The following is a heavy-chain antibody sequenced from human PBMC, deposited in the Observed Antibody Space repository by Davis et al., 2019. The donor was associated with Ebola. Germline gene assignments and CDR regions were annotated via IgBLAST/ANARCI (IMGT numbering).Heavy chain of an antibody. CDR2: IRTYNDNT. D-gene: IGHD2-15*01. V-gene: IGHV1-18*04. J-gene: IGHJ6*02. CDR1: GYTFTSYG. Sequence: AASVKVSCKASGYTFTSYGISWVRQAPGQGLEWMGWIRTYNDNTNYSQKFQGRVTMTRDTSTSTVYMELSSLRSEDTAVYYCAREDIVVVVAATRYYYGMDVWGQGTTVTVSS. CDR3: AREDIVVVVAATRYYYGMDV.